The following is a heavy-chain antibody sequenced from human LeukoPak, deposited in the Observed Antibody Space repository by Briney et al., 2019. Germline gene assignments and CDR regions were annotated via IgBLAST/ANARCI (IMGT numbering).Heavy chain of an antibody. J-gene: IGHJ4*02. Sequence: GGSLRLSCAASGFTFSSYSMNWVRQAPGKGLEWVSSISSSSSYIYYADSVKGRFTISRDDAKNSLYLQMNSLRAEDTAMYYCARTGDTERFDYWGQGTLVTVSS. CDR3: ARTGDTERFDY. V-gene: IGHV3-21*01. CDR2: ISSSSSYI. D-gene: IGHD1-1*01. CDR1: GFTFSSYS.